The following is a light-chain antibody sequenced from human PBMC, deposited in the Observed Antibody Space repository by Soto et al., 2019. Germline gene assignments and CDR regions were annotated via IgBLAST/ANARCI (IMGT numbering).Light chain of an antibody. CDR1: QSISSW. CDR2: KAS. V-gene: IGKV1-5*03. Sequence: DIHMTQSPSTLSASVGDRVTITCRASQSISSWLAWYQQKPGKAPKLLIYKASSLESGDPSRFSGSGSGTEFTLTISSLQPDDFATYYCQQYNSYSRTFGQGTKV. J-gene: IGKJ1*01. CDR3: QQYNSYSRT.